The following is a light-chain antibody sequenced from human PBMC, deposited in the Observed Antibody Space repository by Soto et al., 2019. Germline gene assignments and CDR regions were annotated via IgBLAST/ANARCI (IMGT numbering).Light chain of an antibody. J-gene: IGKJ5*01. V-gene: IGKV3D-15*01. CDR3: QQYNNWPAIT. Sequence: EVVLTQSPGTLSLSPGERATLSCRASQSVSSSYLAWYQQTPGQAPRLLIYGASTSATGIPASFSGSGSGTEFTLTISSLQSEDFAVYSCQQYNNWPAITFGQGTRLEIK. CDR1: QSVSSSY. CDR2: GAS.